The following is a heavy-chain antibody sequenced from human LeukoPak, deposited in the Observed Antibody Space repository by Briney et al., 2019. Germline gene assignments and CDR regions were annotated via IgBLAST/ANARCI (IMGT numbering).Heavy chain of an antibody. Sequence: ASVKVSGKASGYTFTGYFMHWVRQAPGQGLEWIGWINPNIGATKYARKFQGRVTMTRDTSISTAYMEVSRLRSDDTAVYYCARGQLTDDLDYWGQGTLVTVSS. V-gene: IGHV1-2*02. D-gene: IGHD1-14*01. J-gene: IGHJ4*02. CDR2: INPNIGAT. CDR1: GYTFTGYF. CDR3: ARGQLTDDLDY.